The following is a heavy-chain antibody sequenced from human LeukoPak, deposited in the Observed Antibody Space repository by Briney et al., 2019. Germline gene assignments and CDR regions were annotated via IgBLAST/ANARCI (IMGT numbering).Heavy chain of an antibody. D-gene: IGHD2-15*01. Sequence: GGSLRLSCAAPGFTFDDYAIHWVRQAPGKGLEWVSGISWNSGSIGYADSVKGRFTISRDNAKNSLYLQMNSLRAEDTALYYCAKDPPSGYCSGGSCSVTWGQGTLVTVSS. J-gene: IGHJ5*02. V-gene: IGHV3-9*01. CDR2: ISWNSGSI. CDR3: AKDPPSGYCSGGSCSVT. CDR1: GFTFDDYA.